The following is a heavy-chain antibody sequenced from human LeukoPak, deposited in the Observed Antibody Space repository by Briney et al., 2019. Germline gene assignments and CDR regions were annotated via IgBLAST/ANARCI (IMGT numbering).Heavy chain of an antibody. D-gene: IGHD3-10*01. V-gene: IGHV1-18*01. Sequence: ASVKVSCKASGYTFTSYGISWVRQAPGQGLEWMGWISAYNGNTNYAQKLQGRVTMTTDTSTSTAYMELRSLRSDDTALYYCARHDVDRAVSEGLLWFGELSPGGYWGQGTRVTVPS. CDR3: ARHDVDRAVSEGLLWFGELSPGGY. CDR1: GYTFTSYG. J-gene: IGHJ4*02. CDR2: ISAYNGNT.